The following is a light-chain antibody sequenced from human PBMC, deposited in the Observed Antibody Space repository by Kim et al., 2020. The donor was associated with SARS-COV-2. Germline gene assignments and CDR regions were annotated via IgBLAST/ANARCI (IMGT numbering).Light chain of an antibody. CDR2: DVT. J-gene: IGLJ2*01. Sequence: GQAITLSCTRSGSDVGGYSLVSWHQQYPGKAPKIMIYDVTKRPSGVSNRFSGSKSGNTASLTISGLQAEDEADYYCSSYTSTNTLVFGGGTKVTVL. V-gene: IGLV2-14*04. CDR3: SSYTSTNTLV. CDR1: GSDVGGYSL.